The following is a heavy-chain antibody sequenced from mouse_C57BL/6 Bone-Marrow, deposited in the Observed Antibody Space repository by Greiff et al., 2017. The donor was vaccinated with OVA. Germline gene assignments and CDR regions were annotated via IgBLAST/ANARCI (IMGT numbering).Heavy chain of an antibody. J-gene: IGHJ2*01. D-gene: IGHD1-1*01. CDR2: ISYDGSN. V-gene: IGHV3-6*01. CDR3: ARGGIYYYGSSYYFDY. Sequence: EVKLVESGPGLVKPSQSLSLTCSVTGYSITSGYYWNWIRQFPGNKLEWMGYISYDGSNNYNPSLKNRISITRDTSKNQFFLKLNSVTTEDTATYYCARGGIYYYGSSYYFDYWGQGTTLTVSS. CDR1: GYSITSGYY.